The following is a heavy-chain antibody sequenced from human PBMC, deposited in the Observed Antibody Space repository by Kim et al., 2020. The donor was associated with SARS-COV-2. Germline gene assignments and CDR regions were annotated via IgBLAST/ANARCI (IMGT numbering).Heavy chain of an antibody. D-gene: IGHD5-12*01. J-gene: IGHJ6*02. Sequence: KGRFTVPRDYSKNTLYLQMNSLTAEDTAVYYCAKQGYIFERNTYYGMDLWGQGTTVTVSS. CDR3: AKQGYIFERNTYYGMDL. V-gene: IGHV3-30*02.